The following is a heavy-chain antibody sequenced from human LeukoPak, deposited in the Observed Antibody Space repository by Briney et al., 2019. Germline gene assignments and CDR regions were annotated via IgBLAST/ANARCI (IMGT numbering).Heavy chain of an antibody. CDR1: GFTFSSYS. V-gene: IGHV3-21*01. D-gene: IGHD6-13*01. J-gene: IGHJ1*01. Sequence: GGSLRLSCAASGFTFSSYSMNWVSQAPGKGLEWVSSISSSSSYIYYADSVKGRFTISRDNAKNSLYLQMNSLRAEDTAVYYCARDPPLAAADPPFQHWGQGTLVTVSS. CDR2: ISSSSSYI. CDR3: ARDPPLAAADPPFQH.